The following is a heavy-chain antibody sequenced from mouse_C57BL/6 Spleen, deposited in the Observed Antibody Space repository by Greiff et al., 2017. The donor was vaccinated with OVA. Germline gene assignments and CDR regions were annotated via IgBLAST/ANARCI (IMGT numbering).Heavy chain of an antibody. V-gene: IGHV1-82*01. D-gene: IGHD1-1*01. CDR1: GYAFSSSW. J-gene: IGHJ3*01. Sequence: QVQLKQSGPELVKPGASVKISCKASGYAFSSSWMNWVKQRPGKGLEWIGRIYPGDGDTNYNGKFKGKATLTADKSSSTAYMQLSSLTSEDSAVYFCARITTVVDVAYWGQGTLVTVSA. CDR3: ARITTVVDVAY. CDR2: IYPGDGDT.